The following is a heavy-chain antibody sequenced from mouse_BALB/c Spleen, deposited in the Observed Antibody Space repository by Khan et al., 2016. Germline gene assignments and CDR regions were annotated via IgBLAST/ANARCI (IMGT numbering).Heavy chain of an antibody. Sequence: EVQLVESGGGLVHPGGSLKLSCAASGFDFSRYWMSWVRQAPGKGLEWIGEINPDSYTINYTPSLKDKFIISRDNAKNTLYLQMSKVRSEDTARYYCARAGYYGYLAYWGQGTLVTVSA. CDR1: GFDFSRYW. J-gene: IGHJ3*01. CDR2: INPDSYTI. D-gene: IGHD1-1*01. CDR3: ARAGYYGYLAY. V-gene: IGHV4-1*02.